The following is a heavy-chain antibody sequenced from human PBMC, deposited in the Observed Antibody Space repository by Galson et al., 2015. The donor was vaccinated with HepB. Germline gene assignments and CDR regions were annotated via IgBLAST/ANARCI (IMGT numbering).Heavy chain of an antibody. Sequence: SLRLSCAASRFTFSNYGMHWVRQAPGKGLEWVAIIWFDGSTEYYADSVRGRFTISRDNSKNTLYLQMTSLRAEDTAVYYCARDQGVAATEGNYYYFMDVWGKGTTVTVSS. CDR2: IWFDGSTE. CDR3: ARDQGVAATEGNYYYFMDV. J-gene: IGHJ6*03. V-gene: IGHV3-33*01. D-gene: IGHD2-15*01. CDR1: RFTFSNYG.